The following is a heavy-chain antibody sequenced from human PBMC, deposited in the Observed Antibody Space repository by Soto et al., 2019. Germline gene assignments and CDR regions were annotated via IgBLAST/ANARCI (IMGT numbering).Heavy chain of an antibody. V-gene: IGHV3-74*01. CDR3: ARKRNLYDSSGYYYGWFDP. J-gene: IGHJ5*02. CDR1: GFTFSSYW. D-gene: IGHD3-22*01. Sequence: PEGSLRLSCAASGFTFSSYWMHWVRQAPGKGLLWVSRINSDGSSTSYADSVKGRFTISRDNAKNTLYLQMNSLRAEGTAVYYCARKRNLYDSSGYYYGWFDPWGQGTLVTVSS. CDR2: INSDGSST.